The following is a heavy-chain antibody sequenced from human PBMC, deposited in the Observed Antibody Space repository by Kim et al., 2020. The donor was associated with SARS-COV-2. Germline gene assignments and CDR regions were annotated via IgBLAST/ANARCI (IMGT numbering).Heavy chain of an antibody. CDR3: AKDGGAMNWNDGFFDY. CDR2: ISWNSGSI. Sequence: GGSLRLSCAASGFTFDDYAMHWVRQAPGKGLEWVSGISWNSGSIGYADSVKGRFTISRDNAKNSLYLQMNSLRAEDTALYYCAKDGGAMNWNDGFFDYWGQGTLVTVSS. J-gene: IGHJ4*02. CDR1: GFTFDDYA. D-gene: IGHD1-1*01. V-gene: IGHV3-9*01.